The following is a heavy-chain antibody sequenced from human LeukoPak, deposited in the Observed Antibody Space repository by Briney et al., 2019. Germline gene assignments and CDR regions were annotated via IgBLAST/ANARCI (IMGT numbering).Heavy chain of an antibody. CDR2: INHSGST. D-gene: IGHD6-19*01. V-gene: IGHV4-34*01. Sequence: SETLSLTCAVYGGSFSGYYWSWIRQPPGKGLEWIGEINHSGSTNYNPSLKNRVTISVDTSKNQFSLKLSSVTAADTAVYYCARPPSSGWPTGFDPWGQGTLVTVSS. CDR3: ARPPSSGWPTGFDP. J-gene: IGHJ5*02. CDR1: GGSFSGYY.